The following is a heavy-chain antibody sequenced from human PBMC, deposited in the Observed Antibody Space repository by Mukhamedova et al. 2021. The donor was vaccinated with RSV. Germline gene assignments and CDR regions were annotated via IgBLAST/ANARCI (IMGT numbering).Heavy chain of an antibody. D-gene: IGHD3-10*01. CDR3: AKDDITMVRGVLRYYFDY. Sequence: QAPGKGLEWVSAISGSGGSTYYADSVKGRFTISRDNSKNTLYLQMNSLRAEDTAVYYCAKDDITMVRGVLRYYFDYWGQGTLVTV. J-gene: IGHJ4*02. V-gene: IGHV3-23*01. CDR2: ISGSGGST.